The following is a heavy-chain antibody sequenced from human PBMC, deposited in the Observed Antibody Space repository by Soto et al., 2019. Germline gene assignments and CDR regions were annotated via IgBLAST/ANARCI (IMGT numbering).Heavy chain of an antibody. J-gene: IGHJ5*02. V-gene: IGHV3-30-3*01. CDR1: GFSFNSYA. CDR2: ISYDGSNK. D-gene: IGHD7-27*01. Sequence: GGSLRLSCVASGFSFNSYAMHWVRQSPGKGLEWVAVISYDGSNKYYADSVKGRFTISRDNSRNTLYLQMNSLRGDDTAVYYCAREVTSGWFDPWGQGTLVTV. CDR3: AREVTSGWFDP.